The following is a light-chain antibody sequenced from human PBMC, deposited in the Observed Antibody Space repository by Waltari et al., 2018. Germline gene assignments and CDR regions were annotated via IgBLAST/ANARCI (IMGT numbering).Light chain of an antibody. Sequence: SSELTQEPAVSVPLGQTVRFTCQGDSLRTSYASWYQLKPGQAPVLVIYGKDKRPSGIPDRISGYSSGTTSSLTITGAQAEDEADYYCSSRNGRANQVVFAGGTKVTVL. V-gene: IGLV3-19*01. CDR2: GKD. CDR1: SLRTSY. CDR3: SSRNGRANQVV. J-gene: IGLJ3*02.